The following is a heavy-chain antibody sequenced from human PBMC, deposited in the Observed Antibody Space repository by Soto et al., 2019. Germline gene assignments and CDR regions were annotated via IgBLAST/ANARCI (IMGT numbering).Heavy chain of an antibody. CDR2: MNPNSGGT. CDR3: ATTRAYYFDSSGPDAFDI. V-gene: IGHV1-2*02. Sequence: ASVKVSCKASGYTFTGYYMHWVRQAPGQGLEWMGWMNPNSGGTNYAQKFQGRVTMTRDTSIYTAYMELSRLRSDDTAVYYCATTRAYYFDSSGPDAFDIWGQGTLVTV. CDR1: GYTFTGYY. D-gene: IGHD3-22*01. J-gene: IGHJ3*02.